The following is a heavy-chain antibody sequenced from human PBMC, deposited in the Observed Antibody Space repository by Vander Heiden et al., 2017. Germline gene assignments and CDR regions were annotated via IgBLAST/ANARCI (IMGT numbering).Heavy chain of an antibody. Sequence: EVQLVESGGGLIQPGGSLRLSCAASGSPVSSNYMSWVRQAPGKGLEWVSVIYSGGSTYYADSVKGRFTISRDNSKNTLYLQMNSLRAEDTAVYYCAREGPGDYYGMDVWGQGTTVTVSS. CDR1: GSPVSSNY. D-gene: IGHD2-2*01. V-gene: IGHV3-53*01. CDR2: IYSGGST. CDR3: AREGPGDYYGMDV. J-gene: IGHJ6*02.